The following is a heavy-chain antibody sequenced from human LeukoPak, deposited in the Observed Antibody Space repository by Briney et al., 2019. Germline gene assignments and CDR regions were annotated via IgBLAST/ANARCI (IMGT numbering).Heavy chain of an antibody. CDR3: ARVGYSGYDYDY. D-gene: IGHD5-12*01. Sequence: SETLSLTCTVSGGSISSHYWSWIRQPPAKGLEWIGYIYYSGSTNYNPSLKSRVIISVDTSKNQFSLKLSSVTAADTAVYYCARVGYSGYDYDYWGQGTLVTVSS. CDR2: IYYSGST. J-gene: IGHJ4*02. CDR1: GGSISSHY. V-gene: IGHV4-59*11.